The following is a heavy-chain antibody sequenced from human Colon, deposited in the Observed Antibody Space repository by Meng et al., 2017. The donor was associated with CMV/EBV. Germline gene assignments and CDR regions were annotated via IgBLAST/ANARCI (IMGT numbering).Heavy chain of an antibody. V-gene: IGHV3-7*01. Sequence: GESLKISCAASGFTFSSHWMSWVRQAPGKGLEWVANIKQGGSEKYYVDSVRGRFTISRDNAKNSLYLQMNSLRVEDTAVVYCARAGSGSYPNWFDPWGQGTLVTVSS. CDR2: IKQGGSEK. CDR3: ARAGSGSYPNWFDP. D-gene: IGHD3-10*01. CDR1: GFTFSSHW. J-gene: IGHJ5*02.